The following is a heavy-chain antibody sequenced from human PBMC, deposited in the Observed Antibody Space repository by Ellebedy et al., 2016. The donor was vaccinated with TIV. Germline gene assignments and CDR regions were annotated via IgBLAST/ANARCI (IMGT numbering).Heavy chain of an antibody. V-gene: IGHV3-30*04. D-gene: IGHD6-19*01. J-gene: IGHJ4*02. CDR3: VRDLQWLVFDY. CDR1: GFTFSNYA. CDR2: ISYDGSNK. Sequence: GGSLRLSCAASGFTFSNYAMHWVRQAPGKGLEWVAVISYDGSNKYYADSVKGRFTISRDNSKNTLYLQMNSLRAEDTAVYYCVRDLQWLVFDYWGQGTLVTVSS.